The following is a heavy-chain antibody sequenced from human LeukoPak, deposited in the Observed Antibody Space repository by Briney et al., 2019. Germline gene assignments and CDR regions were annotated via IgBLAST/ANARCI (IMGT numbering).Heavy chain of an antibody. J-gene: IGHJ4*02. CDR3: AKDFYYGSGSPYYFDK. Sequence: PGVSLRLSCAASGFAFSRYGMHWVRQAPGKGLEWVAFIRFDGSNKYLADSVKGRFTISRDNSKNTLFLQMNSLRVEDTAVYYCAKDFYYGSGSPYYFDKWGQGTLVTVSS. V-gene: IGHV3-30*02. D-gene: IGHD3-10*01. CDR2: IRFDGSNK. CDR1: GFAFSRYG.